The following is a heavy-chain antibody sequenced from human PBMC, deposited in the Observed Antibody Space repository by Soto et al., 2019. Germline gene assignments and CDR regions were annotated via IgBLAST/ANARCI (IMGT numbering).Heavy chain of an antibody. CDR2: ISYDGSNK. V-gene: IGHV3-30*18. D-gene: IGHD6-19*01. CDR1: GFTFSSYG. Sequence: GGSLRLSCAASGFTFSSYGMHWVRQAPGKGLEWVAVISYDGSNKYYADSVKGRFTISRDNSKNTLYLQMNSLRADDTAVYYWAKSHQWLAVSGGFDPWGQGTLVTVSS. J-gene: IGHJ5*02. CDR3: AKSHQWLAVSGGFDP.